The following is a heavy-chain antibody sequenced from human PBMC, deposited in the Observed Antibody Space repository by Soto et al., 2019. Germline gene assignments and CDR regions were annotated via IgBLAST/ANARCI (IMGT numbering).Heavy chain of an antibody. J-gene: IGHJ3*02. Sequence: SETLSLTCAVSGGSISSFWWSWVRQAPGMGLEWIGEIHHSGATNYNPSLKSRVTVSVDKSKNQFSLNLNSLTAADTAIYYCANEVAADAFDIWGQGTMVTVSS. CDR3: ANEVAADAFDI. D-gene: IGHD6-25*01. CDR1: GGSISSFW. CDR2: IHHSGAT. V-gene: IGHV4-4*02.